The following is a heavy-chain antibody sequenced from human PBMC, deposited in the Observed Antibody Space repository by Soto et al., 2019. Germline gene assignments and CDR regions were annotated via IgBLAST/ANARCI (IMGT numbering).Heavy chain of an antibody. Sequence: EVQLLESGGGLVQPGGSLRLSCAASGFTFSSYAMSWVRQAPGKGLEWVSAISGSGGSTYYADSVKGRFTISRDNSKNTLYLQMNSLRAEDTAVYYCAKDKFRKAVAGLWGCFDYWGQGTLVTVSS. D-gene: IGHD6-19*01. V-gene: IGHV3-23*01. CDR3: AKDKFRKAVAGLWGCFDY. CDR1: GFTFSSYA. J-gene: IGHJ4*02. CDR2: ISGSGGST.